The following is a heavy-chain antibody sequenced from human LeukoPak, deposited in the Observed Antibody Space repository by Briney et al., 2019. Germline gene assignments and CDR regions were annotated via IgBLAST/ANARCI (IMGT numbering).Heavy chain of an antibody. CDR1: GFTFSSYA. J-gene: IGHJ4*02. Sequence: GGSLRLSCAASGFTFSSYAMHWVRQAPGKGLEWVAVISYDGSNKYYADSVKGRFTISRDNSKNTLYLQMNSLRAEDTAVYYCARANRRDGYNFDYWGQGTLVTVSS. D-gene: IGHD5-24*01. CDR3: ARANRRDGYNFDY. CDR2: ISYDGSNK. V-gene: IGHV3-30*04.